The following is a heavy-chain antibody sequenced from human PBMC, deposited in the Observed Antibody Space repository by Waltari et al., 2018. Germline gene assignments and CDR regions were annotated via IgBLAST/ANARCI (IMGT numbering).Heavy chain of an antibody. J-gene: IGHJ2*01. CDR2: IFSNDER. V-gene: IGHV2-26*01. CDR3: ARILGIRLLRSGYWYFDH. D-gene: IGHD3-3*01. CDR1: GFSLSNARMG. Sequence: QVTLKESGPVLVKPTETLTLTCPVSGFSLSNARMGVSWSRQPPGKALEWLEHIFSNDERSYSTSLKSRLTISKDTSKSQVCLTMTNMDPGDTATYYCARILGIRLLRSGYWYFDHWGRGTLVTVSS.